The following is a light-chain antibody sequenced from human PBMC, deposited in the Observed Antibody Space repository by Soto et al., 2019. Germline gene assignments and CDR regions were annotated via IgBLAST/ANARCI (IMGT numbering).Light chain of an antibody. CDR1: QAVDND. CDR2: ATS. CDR3: LQYTSYPLT. Sequence: DIEMTQSPSSLSASMGDRVTITCRASQAVDNDLAWFQQKPGQAPKSLIYATSRLQSGVPPRFSGSGSGTEFTLTITSPQPYDFGTYYCLQYTSYPLTFGGGTTVEI. J-gene: IGKJ4*01. V-gene: IGKV1-16*01.